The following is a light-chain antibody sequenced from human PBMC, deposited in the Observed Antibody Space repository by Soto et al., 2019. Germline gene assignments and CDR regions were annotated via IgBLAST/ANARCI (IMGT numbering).Light chain of an antibody. J-gene: IGKJ5*01. CDR3: QQLHGYPIT. Sequence: EIMLTQSPGTLSLSPGERATLSCRASQSVSSSYLAWYQQKPGQAPRLLIYGASSRATGIPDRFSGSGSGTEFTLTISSLQPEDFATYYCQQLHGYPITFGQGTRLEIK. CDR1: QSVSSSY. V-gene: IGKV3-20*01. CDR2: GAS.